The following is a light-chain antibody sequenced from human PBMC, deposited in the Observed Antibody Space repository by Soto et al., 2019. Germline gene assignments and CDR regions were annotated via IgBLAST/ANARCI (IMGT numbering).Light chain of an antibody. Sequence: QSALTQPASVSGSPGQSITISCTGTSSDVGGYNYVSWYQQHPGKAPKFMIYGVFNRPSGVSSRFSGSKSGNTASLTISGLQAEDEADYYCSSYTSSSTLRVFGGGTKVTVL. V-gene: IGLV2-14*01. J-gene: IGLJ3*02. CDR3: SSYTSSSTLRV. CDR1: SSDVGGYNY. CDR2: GVF.